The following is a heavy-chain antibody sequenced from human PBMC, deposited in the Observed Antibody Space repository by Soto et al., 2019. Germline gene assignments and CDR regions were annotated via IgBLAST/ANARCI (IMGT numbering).Heavy chain of an antibody. J-gene: IGHJ5*02. CDR3: ARQSLALRTNICFDX. CDR1: GDSIISIDFY. D-gene: IGHD1-1*01. Sequence: PSETLSLTCTVSGDSIISIDFYWGWVRQPPGKGVELVGSIFYLGSSYYNPSLKSRVTMSVDTSKNHFSLRLRSVTAAETAFYLCARQSLALRTNICFDXWGQGIIVPVSX. CDR2: IFYLGSS. V-gene: IGHV4-39*01.